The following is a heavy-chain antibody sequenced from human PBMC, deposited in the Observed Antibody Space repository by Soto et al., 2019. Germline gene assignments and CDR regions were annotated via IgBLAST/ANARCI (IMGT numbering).Heavy chain of an antibody. Sequence: QITLKESGPTLVRPAQTLTLTCDFSGFSLSTYHMGVAWIRQPPGKALDWLALIYWDDDKRYSPSLKDRLAISNDSSSNQVVLTITNMAPGDTATYFCAHAGDYNLPTFDHWGPGTLVTVSS. V-gene: IGHV2-5*02. CDR1: GFSLSTYHMG. J-gene: IGHJ4*02. CDR2: IYWDDDK. CDR3: AHAGDYNLPTFDH. D-gene: IGHD4-17*01.